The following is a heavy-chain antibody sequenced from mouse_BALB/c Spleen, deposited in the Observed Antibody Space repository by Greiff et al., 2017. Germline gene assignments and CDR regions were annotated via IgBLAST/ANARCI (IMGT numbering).Heavy chain of an antibody. CDR2: IHYSGST. Sequence: EVKLEESGPELVKPSQSLSLTCTVTGYSITSGYSWHWIRQFPGNKLEWMGYIHYSGSTNYNPSLKSRISITRDTSKNQFFLQLNSVTTEDTATYYCAYGLQLGLRFAYWGQGTLVTVSA. J-gene: IGHJ3*01. V-gene: IGHV3-1*02. CDR1: GYSITSGYS. D-gene: IGHD3-1*01. CDR3: AYGLQLGLRFAY.